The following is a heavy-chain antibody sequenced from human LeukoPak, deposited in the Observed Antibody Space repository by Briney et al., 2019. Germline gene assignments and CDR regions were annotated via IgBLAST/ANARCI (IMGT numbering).Heavy chain of an antibody. D-gene: IGHD6-13*01. CDR3: ARVIAAAGNLVGWFDP. J-gene: IGHJ5*02. Sequence: GGSLRLSCAASGFTFDDYGMSWVRQAPGKGPEWVSGINWNGGSTGYADSVKGRFTISRDNAKNSLYLQMNSLRAEDTALYYCARVIAAAGNLVGWFDPWGQGTLVTVSS. CDR2: INWNGGST. CDR1: GFTFDDYG. V-gene: IGHV3-20*04.